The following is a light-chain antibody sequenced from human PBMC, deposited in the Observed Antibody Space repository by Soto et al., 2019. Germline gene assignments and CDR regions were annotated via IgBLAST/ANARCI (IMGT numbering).Light chain of an antibody. Sequence: DIQMTQSPSSLSASVGARVTITCRARQSITTYVNWYQQKPGKAPTLLIYAAASLQTGVTSRISGSVSVTDFTLAIGSLQSEDFATYYCQQGYNTPLSCGQGTDLEIK. J-gene: IGKJ2*01. CDR1: QSITTY. CDR2: AAA. V-gene: IGKV1-39*01. CDR3: QQGYNTPLS.